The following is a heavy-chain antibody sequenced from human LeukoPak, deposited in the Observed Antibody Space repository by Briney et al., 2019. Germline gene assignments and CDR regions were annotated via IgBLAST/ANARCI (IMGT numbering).Heavy chain of an antibody. V-gene: IGHV4-59*12. J-gene: IGHJ4*02. D-gene: IGHD1-26*01. CDR1: NGSISSYY. Sequence: PSETLSLTCTVSNGSISSYYWSWIRQPPGKGLEWIGYIYHSGSTYYNPSLKSRVTISVDRSKSQFSLKLSSVTAADTAVYYCARAKGGSYYRANYFDYWGQGTLVTVSS. CDR2: IYHSGST. CDR3: ARAKGGSYYRANYFDY.